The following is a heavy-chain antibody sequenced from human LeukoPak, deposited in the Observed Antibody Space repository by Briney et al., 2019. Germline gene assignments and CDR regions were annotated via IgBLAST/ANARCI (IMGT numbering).Heavy chain of an antibody. J-gene: IGHJ1*01. Sequence: GGSLRLSCSASGFTFSSYAMHWVRQAPGKGLEWVAVIWYDGSNKYYVDSVKGRFTISRDDSKNTVYLQMNSLRAEDTAVYYCAIASGSYYGGEYFQHWGQGTLVTVSS. V-gene: IGHV3-33*08. CDR3: AIASGSYYGGEYFQH. CDR2: IWYDGSNK. CDR1: GFTFSSYA. D-gene: IGHD3-10*01.